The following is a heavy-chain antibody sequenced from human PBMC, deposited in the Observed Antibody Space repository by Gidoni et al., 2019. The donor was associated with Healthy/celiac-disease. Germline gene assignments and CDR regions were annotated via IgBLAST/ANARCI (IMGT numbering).Heavy chain of an antibody. J-gene: IGHJ4*02. CDR3: ARVGEAVAALFDY. Sequence: EVQLVQSGAEVKKHGESLKTSCRGSGYSFTSYWIGGVRQMHGKGLEWMGIIYPGDSDTRYSPSFQGQVTISADKSISTAYLQWSSLRASDTAMYYCARVGEAVAALFDYWGQGTLVTVSS. CDR2: IYPGDSDT. V-gene: IGHV5-51*01. CDR1: GYSFTSYW. D-gene: IGHD2-15*01.